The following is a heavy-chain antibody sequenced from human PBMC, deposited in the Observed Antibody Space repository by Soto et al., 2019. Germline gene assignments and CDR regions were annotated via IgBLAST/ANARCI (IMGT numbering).Heavy chain of an antibody. CDR2: ISAYNGNT. CDR1: GYTFTSYG. V-gene: IGHV1-18*01. J-gene: IGHJ5*02. CDR3: ARDVPNIVVVPAALGDNWFDP. D-gene: IGHD2-2*01. Sequence: QVPLVQSGAEVKKPGASVKVSCKASGYTFTSYGISWVRQAPGQGLEWMGWISAYNGNTNYAQKLQGRVTMTTDTSTSTAYMELRSLRSDDTAVYYCARDVPNIVVVPAALGDNWFDPWGQGTLVTVSS.